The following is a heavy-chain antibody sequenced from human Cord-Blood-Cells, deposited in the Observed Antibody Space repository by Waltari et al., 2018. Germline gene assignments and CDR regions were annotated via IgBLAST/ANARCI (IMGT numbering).Heavy chain of an antibody. D-gene: IGHD6-6*01. CDR1: GFTFTSSW. Sequence: EVQLVESGGGLVQPGGSLRLSCAASGFTFTSSWISWVRQAPGQGLEWVANIKKDGSEKYYVDSVKGRFTISRDNAKNSLYLQMNSLRAEDTAVYYCARAPSIAARPPYFDYWGQGTLVTVSS. V-gene: IGHV3-7*01. CDR3: ARAPSIAARPPYFDY. CDR2: IKKDGSEK. J-gene: IGHJ4*02.